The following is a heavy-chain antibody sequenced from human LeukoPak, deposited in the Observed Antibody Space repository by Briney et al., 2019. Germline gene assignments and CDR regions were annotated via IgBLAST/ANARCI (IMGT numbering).Heavy chain of an antibody. J-gene: IGHJ5*02. CDR1: GDSMSSFY. V-gene: IGHV4-59*01. CDR2: IHNNGIT. Sequence: SETLSLTCTVSGDSMSSFYWSWIRQPPGKGLEWIGYIHNNGITNYNPSLKSRVTISVDTSKNQFTLKVRSVTAVDTAVYYCARVANYCSGGTCYLPKWFDPWGQGTLVTVSS. CDR3: ARVANYCSGGTCYLPKWFDP. D-gene: IGHD2-15*01.